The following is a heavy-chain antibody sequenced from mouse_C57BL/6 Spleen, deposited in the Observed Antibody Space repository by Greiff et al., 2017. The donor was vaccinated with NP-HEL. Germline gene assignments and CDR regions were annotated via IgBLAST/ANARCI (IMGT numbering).Heavy chain of an antibody. CDR2: IWSDGST. CDR1: GFSLTSYG. Sequence: VKLMESGPGLVAPSQSLSITCTVSGFSLTSYGVHWVRQPPGKGLEWLVVIWSDGSTTYNSALKSRLSISKDNSKSQVFLKMNSLQTDDTAMYYCARHERGIYYAMDDWGQGTSVTVSS. CDR3: ARHERGIYYAMDD. V-gene: IGHV2-6-1*01. J-gene: IGHJ4*01.